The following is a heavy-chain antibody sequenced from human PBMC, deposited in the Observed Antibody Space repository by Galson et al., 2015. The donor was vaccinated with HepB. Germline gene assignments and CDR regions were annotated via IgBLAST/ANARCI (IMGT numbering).Heavy chain of an antibody. J-gene: IGHJ4*02. CDR2: IYYSGST. CDR1: GGSISSYY. D-gene: IGHD4-17*01. V-gene: IGHV4-59*08. CDR3: ARQVDYGDYNYYFDY. Sequence: ETLSLTCTVSGGSISSYYWSWIRQPPGKGLEWIGYIYYSGSTNYNPSLKSRVTISVDTSKNQFSLRLSSVTAADTAVYYCARQVDYGDYNYYFDYWGQGTLVTVSS.